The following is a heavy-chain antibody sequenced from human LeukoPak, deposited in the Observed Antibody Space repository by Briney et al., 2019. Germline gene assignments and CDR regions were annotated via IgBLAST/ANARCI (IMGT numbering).Heavy chain of an antibody. V-gene: IGHV1-69*05. D-gene: IGHD5-12*01. J-gene: IGHJ4*02. CDR3: ASTDMVMGYYFDY. CDR1: GGTFSSYA. CDR2: IIPIFGTA. Sequence: SVKVSCKASGGTFSSYAISWVRQAPGQGLEWMGRIIPIFGTANYAQKFQGRVTITTDESTSTADMELSSLRSEDTAVYYCASTDMVMGYYFDYWGQGTLVTVSS.